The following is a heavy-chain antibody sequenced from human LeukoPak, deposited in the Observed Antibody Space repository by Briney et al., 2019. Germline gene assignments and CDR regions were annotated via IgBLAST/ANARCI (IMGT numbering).Heavy chain of an antibody. Sequence: GGAPRLSCAAPGFTLSSYWVSWGRQGPGKGRGGGGHIKQDGSEKYYVDSVKGRFTISRDNAKNSLYLQMNSLRAEDTAVYYCARDGDIVGATTDFDYWGQGTLVTVSS. J-gene: IGHJ4*02. CDR3: ARDGDIVGATTDFDY. D-gene: IGHD1-26*01. V-gene: IGHV3-7*01. CDR2: IKQDGSEK. CDR1: GFTLSSYW.